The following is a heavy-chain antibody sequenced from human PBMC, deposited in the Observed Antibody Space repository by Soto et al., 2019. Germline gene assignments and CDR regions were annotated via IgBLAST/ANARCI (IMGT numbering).Heavy chain of an antibody. J-gene: IGHJ5*02. V-gene: IGHV4-30-4*01. CDR2: IYYSGST. Sequence: QVQLQESGPGLVKPSQTLSLTCTVSGGSISSGDYYWSWIRQPPGKGLEWIGYIYYSGSTYYNPYLTGRVTISVDTSKNQFSLKLSSVTAADTAVYYCARAGLEWSYNWFDPWGQGTLVTVSS. CDR3: ARAGLEWSYNWFDP. D-gene: IGHD3-3*01. CDR1: GGSISSGDYY.